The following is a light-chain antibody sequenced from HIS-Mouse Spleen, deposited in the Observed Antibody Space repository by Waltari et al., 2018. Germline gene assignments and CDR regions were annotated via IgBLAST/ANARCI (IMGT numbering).Light chain of an antibody. CDR2: EDS. V-gene: IGLV3-10*01. CDR3: YSTDSSGNHRV. J-gene: IGLJ2*01. Sequence: SYELPQPPPVSVPPGQTARTTCPGDALQKKSAYWYQQKSGQAPVLVIYEDSKRPSGIPERFSGSSSGTMATLTISGAQVEDEADYYCYSTDSSGNHRVFGGGTKLTVL. CDR1: ALQKKS.